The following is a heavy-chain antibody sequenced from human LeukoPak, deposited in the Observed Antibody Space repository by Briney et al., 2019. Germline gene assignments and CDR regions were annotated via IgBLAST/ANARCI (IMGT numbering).Heavy chain of an antibody. CDR3: ARDGRLWFGETNWFDP. D-gene: IGHD3-10*01. CDR1: GDSIINGSYY. CDR2: IYYSGSI. Sequence: SQTLSLTCTVSGDSIINGSYYWSWIRQPPGKGLEWIGCIYYSGSIYYNPSLKSRVMISLATSKNQLSLKLRSLTAPATAFYYCARDGRLWFGETNWFDPWGQGTLVTVSS. V-gene: IGHV4-31*03. J-gene: IGHJ5*02.